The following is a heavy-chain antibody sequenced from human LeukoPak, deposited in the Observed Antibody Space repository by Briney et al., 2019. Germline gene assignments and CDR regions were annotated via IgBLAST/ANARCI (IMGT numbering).Heavy chain of an antibody. Sequence: KPSKTLSLTCTVSGGSITSSNYFWGWSRQPPGKGLEWIGSIYYSGSTYYNPSLKSRVTISVDTSKNQFSLKLSSVTAADTAVYYCARRVFWSGSYYFDYWGQGTLVTVSS. D-gene: IGHD3-3*01. CDR3: ARRVFWSGSYYFDY. CDR2: IYYSGST. V-gene: IGHV4-39*01. J-gene: IGHJ4*02. CDR1: GGSITSSNYF.